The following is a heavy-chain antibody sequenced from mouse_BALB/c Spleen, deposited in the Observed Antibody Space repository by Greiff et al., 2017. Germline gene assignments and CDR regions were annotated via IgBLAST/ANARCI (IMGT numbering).Heavy chain of an antibody. J-gene: IGHJ4*01. CDR3: ARGTDAMDD. CDR1: GFNIKDTY. V-gene: IGHV14-3*02. CDR2: IDPANGNN. Sequence: VQLKESGAELVKPGASVKLSCTASGFNIKDTYMHWVKQRPEQGLEWIGRIDPANGNNKYDPKFQGKATITADTSTNTANLQLSSLTSEDTAVYYRARGTDAMDDWGQGTSVTGSS.